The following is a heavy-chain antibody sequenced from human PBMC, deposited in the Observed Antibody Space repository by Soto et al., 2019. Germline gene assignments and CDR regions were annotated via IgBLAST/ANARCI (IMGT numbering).Heavy chain of an antibody. D-gene: IGHD3-10*01. Sequence: QVQLVQSGAEMKKPGSSVKVSCQSSGCTFNTYAMNWVRQAPGHGPEWMGDISPMFGAANYAPKFQGRVTITEDESTGTSYMQLSSLTSEDTALYFCAREVQVHTPAFVYWGQGTLVTVSS. V-gene: IGHV1-69*19. J-gene: IGHJ4*02. CDR3: AREVQVHTPAFVY. CDR1: GCTFNTYA. CDR2: ISPMFGAA.